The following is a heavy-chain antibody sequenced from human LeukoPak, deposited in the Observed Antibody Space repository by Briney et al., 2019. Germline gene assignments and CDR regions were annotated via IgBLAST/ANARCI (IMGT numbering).Heavy chain of an antibody. CDR2: INHSGST. D-gene: IGHD2-15*01. CDR3: ARGPTPLDY. V-gene: IGHV4-34*01. CDR1: GGSFSGYY. Sequence: SETLSLTCAVYGGSFSGYYWSWNRQPPGKGLEWIGEINHSGSTNYNPSLKSRVTISVDTSKNQFSLKLSSVTAADTAVYYCARGPTPLDYWGQGTLVTVSS. J-gene: IGHJ4*02.